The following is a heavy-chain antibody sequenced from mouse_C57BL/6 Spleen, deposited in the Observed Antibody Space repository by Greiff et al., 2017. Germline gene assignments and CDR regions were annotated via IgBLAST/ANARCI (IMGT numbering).Heavy chain of an antibody. CDR2: INPSNGGT. D-gene: IGHD1-1*01. CDR1: GYTFTSYW. CDR3: ARSPYYYGSSPYYFDY. J-gene: IGHJ2*01. Sequence: VQLQQPGTELVKPGASVKLSCKASGYTFTSYWMHWVKQRPGQGLEWIGNINPSNGGTNYNEKFKSKATLTVDKSSSTAYMQLSSLTSEDSAVYYCARSPYYYGSSPYYFDYWGQGTTLTVSS. V-gene: IGHV1-53*01.